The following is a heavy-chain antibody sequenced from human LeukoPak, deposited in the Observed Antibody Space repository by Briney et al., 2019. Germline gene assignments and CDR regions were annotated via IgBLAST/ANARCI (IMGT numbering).Heavy chain of an antibody. CDR2: INPNSGGT. CDR1: GYTFTGYY. Sequence: ASVKVSCKASGYTFTGYYMHWVRQAPGQGLEWMGWINPNSGGTNYAQKFQGRVTMTRDTSISTAYMELSRLRSDDTAVYYCAREGVHCSSTSCFDYWGQGTLVTVSS. V-gene: IGHV1-2*02. J-gene: IGHJ4*02. D-gene: IGHD2-2*01. CDR3: AREGVHCSSTSCFDY.